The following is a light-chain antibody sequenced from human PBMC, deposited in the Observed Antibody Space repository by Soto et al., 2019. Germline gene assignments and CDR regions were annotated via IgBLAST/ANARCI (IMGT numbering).Light chain of an antibody. CDR2: GAS. CDR3: QRYNYRPGT. J-gene: IGKJ1*01. V-gene: IGKV3-15*01. CDR1: RSVRSN. Sequence: IGVAQSPATVSVSPGESVTLSCKASRSVRSNLACYQQKPGQAPRLLISGASTRATGITDRFSGSGSGTELTLTINILQSEDFTFYCCQRYNYRPGTFGQGTKVDIK.